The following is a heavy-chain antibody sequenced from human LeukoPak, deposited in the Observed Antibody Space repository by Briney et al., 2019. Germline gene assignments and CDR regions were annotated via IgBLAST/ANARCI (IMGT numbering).Heavy chain of an antibody. Sequence: PSETLSLTCTVSGGSISSYYWSWIRQPPGKGLEWIGYIYYSGSTNYNPSLKSRVTISVDTSKNQFSLKLRSVTAADTAVYYCARRPDFEVRPTGSGAFYIWGQGTMVTVSS. CDR1: GGSISSYY. D-gene: IGHD1-1*01. V-gene: IGHV4-59*08. CDR3: ARRPDFEVRPTGSGAFYI. J-gene: IGHJ3*02. CDR2: IYYSGST.